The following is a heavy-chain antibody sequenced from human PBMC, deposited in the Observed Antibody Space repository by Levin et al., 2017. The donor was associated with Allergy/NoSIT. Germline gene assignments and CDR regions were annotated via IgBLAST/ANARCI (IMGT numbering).Heavy chain of an antibody. J-gene: IGHJ4*02. CDR3: ATVRELLFGS. D-gene: IGHD1-26*01. V-gene: IGHV4-34*01. CDR2: ISHSGST. CDR1: GGSISDYF. Sequence: PSETLSLTCAVYGGSISDYFWSWIRQPPGKGLEWIEEISHSGSTNYNPSLKSRVTISVDTSKNQFSLKLRSVTAADTAVYYCATVRELLFGSWGQGTLVTVSS.